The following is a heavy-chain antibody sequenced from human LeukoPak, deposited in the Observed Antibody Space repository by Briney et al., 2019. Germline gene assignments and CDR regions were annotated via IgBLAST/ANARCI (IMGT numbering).Heavy chain of an antibody. CDR3: ARGAVVAAPGNWFDP. V-gene: IGHV1-2*04. CDR2: INPNSGGT. J-gene: IGHJ5*02. CDR1: GYTFTGYY. Sequence: ASVKVSCKASGYTFTGYYMHWVRQAPGQGLEWMGWINPNSGGTNYAQKFQGWVTMTRDTSISTAYMELSRLRSDDTAVYYCARGAVVAAPGNWFDPWGQGTLVTVSS. D-gene: IGHD2-15*01.